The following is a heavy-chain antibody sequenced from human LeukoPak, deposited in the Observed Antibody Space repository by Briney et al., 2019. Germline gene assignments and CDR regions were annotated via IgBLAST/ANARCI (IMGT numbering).Heavy chain of an antibody. J-gene: IGHJ4*02. Sequence: GGSLRLSCAASGFSFSDHYMSWIRQAPGKGLEGVSYISGSGNIMDYADFVKGRFTISRDNAKNSLYLQMNSLRADDTAVYYCARDLSAVVGVADYWGQGTLVTVSS. D-gene: IGHD1-26*01. CDR1: GFSFSDHY. CDR3: ARDLSAVVGVADY. CDR2: ISGSGNIM. V-gene: IGHV3-11*01.